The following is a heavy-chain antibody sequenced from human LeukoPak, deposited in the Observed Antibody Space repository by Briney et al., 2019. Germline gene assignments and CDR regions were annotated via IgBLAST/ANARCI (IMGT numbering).Heavy chain of an antibody. CDR3: AAGYRSGR. J-gene: IGHJ4*02. V-gene: IGHV4-34*01. CDR1: GGSFSGYY. CDR2: INHSGST. Sequence: SETLSLTCAVYGGSFSGYYWSWIRQPPGKGLEWIGEINHSGSTNYNPSLKSRVTISEDTSKNQFSLKLTSVTAADTAVYYCAAGYRSGRWGQGTLVTVSS. D-gene: IGHD6-19*01.